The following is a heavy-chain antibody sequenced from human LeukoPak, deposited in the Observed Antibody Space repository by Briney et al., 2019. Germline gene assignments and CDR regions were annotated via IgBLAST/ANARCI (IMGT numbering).Heavy chain of an antibody. Sequence: PGGSLRLSCAASGFTFSSFAMSWVRQAPGKGLEWVSAISGSGGSTYYADSVKARFTISRDNSKNSLYLEMNSLRAEDTAVYYCARAQHYYGSGSYYWPYYFDYWGQGTLVTVSS. J-gene: IGHJ4*02. CDR1: GFTFSSFA. CDR3: ARAQHYYGSGSYYWPYYFDY. CDR2: ISGSGGST. V-gene: IGHV3-23*01. D-gene: IGHD3-10*01.